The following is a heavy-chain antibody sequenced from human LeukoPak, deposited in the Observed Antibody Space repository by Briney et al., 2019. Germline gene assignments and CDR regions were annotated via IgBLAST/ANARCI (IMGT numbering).Heavy chain of an antibody. Sequence: GGSLRLSCAASGFTFSSYAMSWVRQAPGKGLEWVSAISGSGGSTYYADSVKGRFTISRDNSKNTLFLQMNSLRAEDSAIYYCAKFGASGVVMNYYYYGMDVWGPGTTVTVSS. J-gene: IGHJ6*02. CDR3: AKFGASGVVMNYYYYGMDV. V-gene: IGHV3-23*01. CDR2: ISGSGGST. CDR1: GFTFSSYA. D-gene: IGHD3-3*01.